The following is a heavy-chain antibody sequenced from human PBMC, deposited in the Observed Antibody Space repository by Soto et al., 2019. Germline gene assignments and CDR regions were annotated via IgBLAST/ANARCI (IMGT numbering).Heavy chain of an antibody. J-gene: IGHJ4*02. V-gene: IGHV3-23*01. CDR3: AKAPPWVWQAHNYYFDY. CDR1: GFTFSSYA. Sequence: PGGSLRLSCAASGFTFSSYAMSWVRQAPGKGLEWVSAISGSGGSTYYADSVKGRFTISRDNSKNTLYLQMNSLRAEDTAVYYCAKAPPWVWQAHNYYFDYWGQGTLVTVSS. D-gene: IGHD1-20*01. CDR2: ISGSGGST.